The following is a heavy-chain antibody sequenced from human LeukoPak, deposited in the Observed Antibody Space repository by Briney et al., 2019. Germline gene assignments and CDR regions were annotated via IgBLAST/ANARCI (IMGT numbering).Heavy chain of an antibody. J-gene: IGHJ4*02. Sequence: SETLSLTCSVSGGSIIMSNYYWGWIRQPPGKGLEWIASVHYTGSTYHNPSLGGRVTISVDTSKDQSSLRLNSVTAADTAVYYCARLGICQNIDYWGQGILVTVSS. CDR3: ARLGICQNIDY. CDR2: VHYTGST. V-gene: IGHV4-39*01. D-gene: IGHD2/OR15-2a*01. CDR1: GGSIIMSNYY.